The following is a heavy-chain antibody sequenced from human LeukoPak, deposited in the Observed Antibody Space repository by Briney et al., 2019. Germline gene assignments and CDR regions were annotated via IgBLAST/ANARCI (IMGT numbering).Heavy chain of an antibody. CDR2: ISYDGSNK. V-gene: IGHV3-30-3*01. CDR3: ARAQNDYGDY. Sequence: GGSLRLSCAASGFTFSSYAMPWVRQAPGKGLEWVAVISYDGSNKYYADSVKGRFTISRDNSKNTLYLQMNSLRAEDTAVYYCARAQNDYGDYWGQGTLVTVSS. CDR1: GFTFSSYA. J-gene: IGHJ4*02.